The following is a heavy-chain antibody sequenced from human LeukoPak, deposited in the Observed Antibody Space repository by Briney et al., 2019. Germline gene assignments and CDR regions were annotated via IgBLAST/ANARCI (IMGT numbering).Heavy chain of an antibody. Sequence: SQTLSLTCAISGDSVSSNSVTWNWIRQSPSRGLEWLGRTYYRSKWYYDYAVSVKSRITINPDTSKNQFSLQLNSVTPEDTAVYFCARGGGTFGYWGQGTLVTVSS. J-gene: IGHJ4*02. V-gene: IGHV6-1*01. CDR3: ARGGGTFGY. CDR1: GDSVSSNSVT. D-gene: IGHD2-15*01. CDR2: TYYRSKWYY.